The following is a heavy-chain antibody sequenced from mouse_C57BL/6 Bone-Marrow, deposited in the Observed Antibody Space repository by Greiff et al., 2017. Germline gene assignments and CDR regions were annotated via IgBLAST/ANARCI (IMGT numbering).Heavy chain of an antibody. Sequence: VQLQQSGAELVRPGASVKLSCTASGFNIKDDYMHWVKQRPEQGLEWIGWIDPENGDTEYASKFQGKATITADTSSNTAYLQLSSLTSEDTAVYYCARWGWCVPGAMDYWGQGTSVTVSS. CDR1: GFNIKDDY. D-gene: IGHD1-1*02. V-gene: IGHV14-4*01. CDR3: ARWGWCVPGAMDY. CDR2: IDPENGDT. J-gene: IGHJ4*01.